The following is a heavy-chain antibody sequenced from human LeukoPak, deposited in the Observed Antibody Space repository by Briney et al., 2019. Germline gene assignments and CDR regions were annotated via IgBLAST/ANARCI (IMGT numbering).Heavy chain of an antibody. CDR1: GFTFSSYA. CDR2: ISGSGGST. CDR3: AKGARGFGVVIGNGFDP. Sequence: GRSLRLSCAASGFTFSSYAMSWVRQAPGKGLEWVSAISGSGGSTYYADSVKGRFTISRDNSKNTLYLQMNSLRAEDTAVYYCAKGARGFGVVIGNGFDPWGQGTLVTVSS. D-gene: IGHD3-3*01. J-gene: IGHJ5*02. V-gene: IGHV3-23*01.